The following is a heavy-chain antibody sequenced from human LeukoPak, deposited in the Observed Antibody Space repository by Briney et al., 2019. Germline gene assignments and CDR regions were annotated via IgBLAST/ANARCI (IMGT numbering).Heavy chain of an antibody. CDR1: GGSISSGGYY. CDR2: IYYSGST. D-gene: IGHD5-18*01. J-gene: IGHJ5*02. V-gene: IGHV4-39*01. CDR3: ARLGIQLWSNRFDP. Sequence: SETLSLTCTVSGGSISSGGYYWSWIRQHPGKGLEWIGGIYYSGSTYYDPSLKSRVTISVDPSKNQFSLKLSSVTAADTAVYFCARLGIQLWSNRFDPWGQGTLVTVSS.